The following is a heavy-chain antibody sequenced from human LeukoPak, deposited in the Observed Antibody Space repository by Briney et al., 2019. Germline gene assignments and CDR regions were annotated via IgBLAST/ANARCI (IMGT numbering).Heavy chain of an antibody. Sequence: SETLSLTCTVSGGSISSYYWSWIRQPPGKGLEWIGYIYYSGSTNYNPSLKSRVTISVDTSKNQFSLKLSSVTAADTAVYYCARDVVVIASTHYYYYYYMDVWGKGTTVTVSS. V-gene: IGHV4-59*12. CDR3: ARDVVVIASTHYYYYYYMDV. CDR1: GGSISSYY. CDR2: IYYSGST. J-gene: IGHJ6*03. D-gene: IGHD2-21*01.